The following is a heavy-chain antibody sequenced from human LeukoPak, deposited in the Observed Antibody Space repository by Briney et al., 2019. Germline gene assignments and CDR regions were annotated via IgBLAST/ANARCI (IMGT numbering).Heavy chain of an antibody. CDR1: GYTLTSYG. J-gene: IGHJ6*03. CDR2: ISAYNGNT. V-gene: IGHV1-18*01. D-gene: IGHD2-2*01. CDR3: ARGPIIDIVVIPAAADYYHMDV. Sequence: ASVKVSCKASGYTLTSYGISWVRQAPGQGLEWMGWISAYNGNTKYAQKLQGRVTMTTDSSTSTAYMELRSLRSDDTAVYYCARGPIIDIVVIPAAADYYHMDVWGKGTTVTVSS.